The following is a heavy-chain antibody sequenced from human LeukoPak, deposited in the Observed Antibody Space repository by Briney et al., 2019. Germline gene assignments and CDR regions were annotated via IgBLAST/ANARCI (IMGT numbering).Heavy chain of an antibody. V-gene: IGHV3-11*06. J-gene: IGHJ4*02. CDR2: ISSSSSYT. CDR3: ARHPGHYDILTGYYIRGGIYFDY. CDR1: GFTFSDYY. D-gene: IGHD3-9*01. Sequence: GGSLRLSCAASGFTFSDYYMSWIRQAPGKGLEWVPYISSSSSYTNYADSVKGRFTISRDNAKNSLYLQMNSLRAEDTAVYYCARHPGHYDILTGYYIRGGIYFDYWGQGTLVTVSS.